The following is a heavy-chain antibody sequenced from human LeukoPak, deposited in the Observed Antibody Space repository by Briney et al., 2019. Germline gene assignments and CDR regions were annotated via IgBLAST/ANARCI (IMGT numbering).Heavy chain of an antibody. Sequence: PSETLSLTCTVSGGSIRSYYWSWIRQPPGKGLEWIGYIYYSGSTNYNPSLKSRVTISVDTSKNQFSLKLSSVTAADTAVYYCARGAAVAEPFDYWGQGTLVTVSS. CDR2: IYYSGST. CDR3: ARGAAVAEPFDY. CDR1: GGSIRSYY. V-gene: IGHV4-59*01. J-gene: IGHJ4*02. D-gene: IGHD6-19*01.